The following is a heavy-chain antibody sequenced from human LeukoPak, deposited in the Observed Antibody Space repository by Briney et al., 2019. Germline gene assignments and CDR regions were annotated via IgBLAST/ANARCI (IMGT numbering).Heavy chain of an antibody. V-gene: IGHV3-23*01. J-gene: IGHJ4*02. CDR2: ISGSGGST. Sequence: GGSLRLSCAASGFTFSSYGMSWVRQAPGKGLEWVSAISGSGGSTYYADSVKGRFTISRDNSKNTLYLQMNSLRAEDTAVYYCAKDFDYYGSGSYFDYWGRGTLVTVSS. CDR1: GFTFSSYG. D-gene: IGHD3-10*01. CDR3: AKDFDYYGSGSYFDY.